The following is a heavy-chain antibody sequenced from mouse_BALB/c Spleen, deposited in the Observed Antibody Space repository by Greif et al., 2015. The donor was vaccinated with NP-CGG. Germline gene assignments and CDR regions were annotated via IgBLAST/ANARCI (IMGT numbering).Heavy chain of an antibody. D-gene: IGHD2-1*01. J-gene: IGHJ3*01. CDR2: IDPANGNT. V-gene: IGHV14-3*02. CDR3: ALYQPERAWFAY. Sequence: VQLQQSGAELVKPGASVKSSCTASGFNIKDIYMHWVKQRPEQGLEWIGRIDPANGNTKYDPKFQGKATITADTSSNTAYLQLSSLTSEDTAVYYCALYQPERAWFAYWGQGTLVTVSA. CDR1: GFNIKDIY.